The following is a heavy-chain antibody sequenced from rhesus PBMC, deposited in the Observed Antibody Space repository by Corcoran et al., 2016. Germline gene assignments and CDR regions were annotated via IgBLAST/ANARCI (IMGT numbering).Heavy chain of an antibody. V-gene: IGHV4-160*01. CDR1: GGSVSGYW. J-gene: IGHJ5-2*02. CDR3: ARGLRGATVAAQALDV. D-gene: IGHD4-29*01. CDR2: TRRGGRT. Sequence: QVQLQQWGEGLVKPSETLSLTCAVYGGSVSGYWWGWIRQPPGKGLVGSGRTRRGGRTNPNPSLKSRDTISMDTSKNQFSLRLSSVTAADTAVYYCARGLRGATVAAQALDVWGRGVLVTVSS.